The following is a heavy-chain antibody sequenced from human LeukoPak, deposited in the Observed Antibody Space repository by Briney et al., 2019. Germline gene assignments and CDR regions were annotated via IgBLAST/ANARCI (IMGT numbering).Heavy chain of an antibody. J-gene: IGHJ4*02. CDR3: ARVVVDSSQDYFDY. V-gene: IGHV1-18*04. D-gene: IGHD3-22*01. CDR2: ISTYSGNT. CDR1: GYTFTSYA. Sequence: ASVKVSCKASGYTFTSYAISWVRQAPGQGLEWMGWISTYSGNTNYAQKLQGRITMTTETSTSTAYMELRSLRSDDTAVYYCARVVVDSSQDYFDYWGQGTLVTVSS.